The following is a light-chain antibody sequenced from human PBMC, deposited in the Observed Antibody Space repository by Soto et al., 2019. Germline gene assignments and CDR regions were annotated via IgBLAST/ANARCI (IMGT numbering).Light chain of an antibody. V-gene: IGKV1-39*01. CDR2: AAS. Sequence: DIEMTQSPSSLSSSVGDIFTTTCRASQSISSYLNWYQQKPGKAPKLLIYAASNLQSGVPSRFSGSGSGTDFTLTISSLQPEDFATYYCQQSYSTPTFGQGTKVDI. CDR1: QSISSY. CDR3: QQSYSTPT. J-gene: IGKJ1*01.